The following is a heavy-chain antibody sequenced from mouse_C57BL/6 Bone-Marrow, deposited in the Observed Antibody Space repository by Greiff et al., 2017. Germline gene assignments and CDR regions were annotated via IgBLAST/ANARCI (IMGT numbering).Heavy chain of an antibody. CDR1: GFNIKDDY. CDR3: TTGYDGDPFDY. CDR2: IDPENGDT. V-gene: IGHV14-4*01. J-gene: IGHJ2*01. Sequence: VQLQQSGAELVRPGASVKLSCTASGFNIKDDYMHWVKQRPEQGLEWIGWIDPENGDTEYASKFQGKATITADTSSTTAYVQLSSLTSEDTAVYYCTTGYDGDPFDYWGQGTTLTVSA. D-gene: IGHD2-3*01.